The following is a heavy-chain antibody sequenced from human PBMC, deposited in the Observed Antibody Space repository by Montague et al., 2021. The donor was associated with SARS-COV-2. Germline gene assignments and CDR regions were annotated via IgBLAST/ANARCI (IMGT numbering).Heavy chain of an antibody. J-gene: IGHJ4*02. V-gene: IGHV4-39*01. Sequence: SETLSLTCTVSGGSISSSTYYWGWIRQPPGKGLEWIGNIYYSGAISYTPSLSSRVTISVDTSKNQFSLKLRSVTAADTAVYFCAGVGRKQNYYFDYWGQGALVTVSS. D-gene: IGHD1-14*01. CDR1: GGSISSSTYY. CDR3: AGVGRKQNYYFDY. CDR2: IYYSGAI.